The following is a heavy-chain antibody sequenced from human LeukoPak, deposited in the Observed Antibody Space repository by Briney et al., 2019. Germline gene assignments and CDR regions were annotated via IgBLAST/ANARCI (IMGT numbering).Heavy chain of an antibody. CDR1: GYTFTWYY. J-gene: IGHJ5*02. CDR2: INPNSGGT. V-gene: IGHV1-2*06. Sequence: ASVTVSFKSAGYTFTWYYRFWVRQAPGQGLEWMGRINPNSGGTNYAHKFQGRVTMTSDTSISTAYMELSRLISDDTAVYYCARGYCSGGSCYSVENWFDPWGQGTLVTVSS. CDR3: ARGYCSGGSCYSVENWFDP. D-gene: IGHD2-15*01.